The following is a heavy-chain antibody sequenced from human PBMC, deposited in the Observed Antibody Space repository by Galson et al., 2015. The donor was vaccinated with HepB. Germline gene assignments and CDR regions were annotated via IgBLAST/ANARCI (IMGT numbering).Heavy chain of an antibody. J-gene: IGHJ4*02. D-gene: IGHD6-19*01. CDR3: AKYSSAWYGLLALAFGH. CDR2: ISSSSSYI. CDR1: GITSNTYS. Sequence: SLRLSCAASGITSNTYSMNWVRQAPGKGLEWVASISSSSSYIYYADSVKGRFTIPRDNSKNTVFLEMNSLRAEATAVYYCAKYSSAWYGLLALAFGHWGQGTLVTVSS. V-gene: IGHV3-21*04.